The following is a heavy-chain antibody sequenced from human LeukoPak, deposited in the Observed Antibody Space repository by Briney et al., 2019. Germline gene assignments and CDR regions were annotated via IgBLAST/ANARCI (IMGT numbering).Heavy chain of an antibody. Sequence: ASVKVSCKASGYTFTGYYMHWVRQAPGQGREWMGRINPNSGGTNYAQKFQGRVTMTRDTSISTAYMELSRLRSDDTAAYYCARGMFGRQWLVQGRHGSFDIWGQGTMVTVSS. V-gene: IGHV1-2*06. CDR2: INPNSGGT. D-gene: IGHD6-19*01. J-gene: IGHJ3*02. CDR3: ARGMFGRQWLVQGRHGSFDI. CDR1: GYTFTGYY.